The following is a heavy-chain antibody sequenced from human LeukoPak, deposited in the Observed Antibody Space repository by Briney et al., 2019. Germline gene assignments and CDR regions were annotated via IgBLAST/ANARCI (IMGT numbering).Heavy chain of an antibody. D-gene: IGHD5-12*01. CDR3: ARQAISGYDPPPFDS. CDR1: GVSIRSSTYY. CDR2: VYYSGST. Sequence: SETLSLTCTVSGVSIRSSTYYWGWIRQPPGKGLDWIGNVYYSGSTYYNPSLKSQVTIYVDTSKNQISLKLNSVTAADTAVYYCARQAISGYDPPPFDSWGQGTLVTVSS. J-gene: IGHJ4*02. V-gene: IGHV4-39*01.